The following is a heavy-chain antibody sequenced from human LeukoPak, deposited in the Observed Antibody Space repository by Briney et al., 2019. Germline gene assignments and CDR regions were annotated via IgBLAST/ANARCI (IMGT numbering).Heavy chain of an antibody. Sequence: SETLSLTCTVSVDSISSSFWSWIRQSPGTGLEWIGYVHYSGATNYNPSLKSRVTISVDTSKSQFSLKLRSVTAADTAVYYCARLHPGGDWGQGALVTVSS. D-gene: IGHD4-11*01. CDR2: VHYSGAT. V-gene: IGHV4-59*01. J-gene: IGHJ4*02. CDR3: ARLHPGGD. CDR1: VDSISSSF.